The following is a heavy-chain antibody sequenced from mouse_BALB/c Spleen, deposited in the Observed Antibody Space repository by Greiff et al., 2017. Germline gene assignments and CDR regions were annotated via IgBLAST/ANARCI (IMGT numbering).Heavy chain of an antibody. Sequence: EVMLVESGGGLVQPGGSMKLSCVASGFTFSNYWMNWVRQSPEKGLEWVAEIRLKSNNYATHYAESVKGRFTISRDDSKSSVYLQMNNLRAEDTGIYYCTRGYYDYDYAMDYWGQGTSVTVSS. D-gene: IGHD2-4*01. CDR1: GFTFSNYW. CDR3: TRGYYDYDYAMDY. J-gene: IGHJ4*01. V-gene: IGHV6-6*02. CDR2: IRLKSNNYAT.